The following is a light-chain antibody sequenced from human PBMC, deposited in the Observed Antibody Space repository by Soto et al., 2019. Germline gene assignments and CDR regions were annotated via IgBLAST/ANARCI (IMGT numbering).Light chain of an antibody. CDR3: AAWDDSLNGSV. Sequence: QSVLTQPPSASGTPGQTVTVSCSGSSSNIGSYTVNWYQQLPGTAPKLVIYSNHQRPSGVPDRFSGSKSGTSASLAISGLKFEVEADYYCAAWDDSLNGSVFGSGTKLTVL. CDR2: SNH. CDR1: SSNIGSYT. V-gene: IGLV1-44*01. J-gene: IGLJ1*01.